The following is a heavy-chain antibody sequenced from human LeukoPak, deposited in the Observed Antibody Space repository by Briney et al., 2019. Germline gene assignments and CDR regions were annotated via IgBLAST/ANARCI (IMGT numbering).Heavy chain of an antibody. D-gene: IGHD2-21*02. V-gene: IGHV3-33*06. Sequence: GRSLRPSCAASGFTFSSYGMHWVRQAPGKGLEWVAVIWYDGSNKYYADSVKGRFTISRDNSKNTLYLQMNSLRAEDTAVYYCAKDSSFRDGDWFDPWGQGTLVTVSS. CDR1: GFTFSSYG. CDR3: AKDSSFRDGDWFDP. CDR2: IWYDGSNK. J-gene: IGHJ5*02.